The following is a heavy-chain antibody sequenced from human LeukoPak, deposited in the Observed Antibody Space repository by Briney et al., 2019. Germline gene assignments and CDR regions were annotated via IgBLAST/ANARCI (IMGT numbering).Heavy chain of an antibody. D-gene: IGHD4-17*01. CDR3: AKEIWPTVTTPGWTYFDY. Sequence: GGSLRLACAASRFTFSRYGMHWVRQAPGKGLEWVAFIRYDGSNKYYADSVKGRFTISRDNSKKTLYLQMNSLRAEDTAVYYCAKEIWPTVTTPGWTYFDYWGQGTLVTVSS. V-gene: IGHV3-30*02. J-gene: IGHJ4*02. CDR2: IRYDGSNK. CDR1: RFTFSRYG.